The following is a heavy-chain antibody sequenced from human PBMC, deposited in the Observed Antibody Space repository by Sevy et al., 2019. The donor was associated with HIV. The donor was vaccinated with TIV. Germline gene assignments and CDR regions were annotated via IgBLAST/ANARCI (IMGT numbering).Heavy chain of an antibody. CDR2: ISGSGGST. CDR1: GFTFSSYA. Sequence: GGYLRLSCAASGFTFSSYAMSWVRQAPGKGLEWVSAISGSGGSTYYADSVKGRFTISRDNSKNTLYLQMNSLRAEDTAVYYCAKIGSDYFYYYYMDVWGKGTTVTVTS. J-gene: IGHJ6*03. CDR3: AKIGSDYFYYYYMDV. D-gene: IGHD1-26*01. V-gene: IGHV3-23*01.